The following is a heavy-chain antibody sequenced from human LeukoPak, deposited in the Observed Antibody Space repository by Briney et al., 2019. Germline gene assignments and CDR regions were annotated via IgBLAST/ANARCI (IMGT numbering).Heavy chain of an antibody. CDR3: ARDNSGTY. D-gene: IGHD1-26*01. Sequence: GRSLRLSCAASGFTFSNYGMHWVRQAPGKGLVWVSRIKSDGSITTYADSVKGRFTISRDDAKNTLYLQMKSLRAEDTAVYYCARDNSGTYWGQGTLVTVSS. CDR2: IKSDGSIT. CDR1: GFTFSNYG. J-gene: IGHJ4*02. V-gene: IGHV3-74*01.